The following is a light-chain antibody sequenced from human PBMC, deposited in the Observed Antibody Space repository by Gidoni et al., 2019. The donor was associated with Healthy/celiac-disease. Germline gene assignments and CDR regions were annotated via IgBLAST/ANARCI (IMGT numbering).Light chain of an antibody. Sequence: QSVLTPPPSASGAPGQRVTISCTGSSSNIGAGYDVHWYQQLPGTAPKLLIDGNSNRPSGVPDRFSGSKSGTSASLAITGLQAEDEADYYCQSYDSSLSGFVVFGGGTKLTVL. J-gene: IGLJ2*01. CDR1: SSNIGAGYD. CDR3: QSYDSSLSGFVV. V-gene: IGLV1-40*01. CDR2: GNS.